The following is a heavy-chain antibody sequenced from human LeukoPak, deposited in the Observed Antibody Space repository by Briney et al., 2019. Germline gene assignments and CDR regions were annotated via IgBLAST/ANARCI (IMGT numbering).Heavy chain of an antibody. V-gene: IGHV4-59*12. J-gene: IGHJ5*02. D-gene: IGHD4-11*01. Sequence: SETLSLTCTVSGGSISSYYWSWIRQPPGKGLEWIGYIYYSGSTSYNPSLKGRVTISVDTSKNQFSLKLNSVTAADTAVYYCARGASNYGSFWFDPWGQGTLVTVSS. CDR2: IYYSGST. CDR1: GGSISSYY. CDR3: ARGASNYGSFWFDP.